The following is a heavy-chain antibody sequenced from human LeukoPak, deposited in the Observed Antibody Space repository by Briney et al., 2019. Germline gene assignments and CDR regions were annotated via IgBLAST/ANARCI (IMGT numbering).Heavy chain of an antibody. Sequence: GSLRLSCAASGFTFSNYAMSWVRQAPGKGLEWIGRIYYSGTTYYSPSLKSRVTISVDTSNNQFSLKLSSVTAADTAVYYCARGYYDVLTGHPKNFDYWGQGTLVTVSS. CDR1: GFTFSNYA. J-gene: IGHJ4*02. V-gene: IGHV4-39*02. D-gene: IGHD3-9*01. CDR2: IYYSGTT. CDR3: ARGYYDVLTGHPKNFDY.